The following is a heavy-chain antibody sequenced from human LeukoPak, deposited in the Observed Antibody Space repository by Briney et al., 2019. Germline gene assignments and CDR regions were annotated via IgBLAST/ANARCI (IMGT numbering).Heavy chain of an antibody. J-gene: IGHJ3*02. Sequence: SETLSLTCTVSGGSISSSSYYWGWIRQPPGKGLEWIGSIYYSGSTYYNPSLKSRVTISVDTSKNQFSLKLSSVTAADTAVYYCARVLYARYYGSGSYYNKPPFFDIWGQGTMVTVSS. CDR1: GGSISSSSYY. CDR3: ARVLYARYYGSGSYYNKPPFFDI. V-gene: IGHV4-39*01. D-gene: IGHD3-10*01. CDR2: IYYSGST.